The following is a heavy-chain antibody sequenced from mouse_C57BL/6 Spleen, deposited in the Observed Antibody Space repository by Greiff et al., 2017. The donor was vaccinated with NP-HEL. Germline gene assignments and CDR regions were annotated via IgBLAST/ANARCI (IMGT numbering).Heavy chain of an antibody. J-gene: IGHJ1*03. CDR2: IDPETGGT. CDR1: GYTFTDYE. Sequence: VQLQQSGAELVRPGASVTLSCKASGYTFTDYEMHWVKQTPVHGLEWIGAIDPETGGTAYNQKFKGKAILTADKSSSTAYMELRSLTSEDSAVYYCTRERDYGSSYGYFDVWGTGTTVTVSS. V-gene: IGHV1-15*01. D-gene: IGHD1-1*01. CDR3: TRERDYGSSYGYFDV.